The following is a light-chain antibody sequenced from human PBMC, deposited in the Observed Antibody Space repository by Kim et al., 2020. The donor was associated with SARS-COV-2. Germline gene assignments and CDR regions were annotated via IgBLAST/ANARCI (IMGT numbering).Light chain of an antibody. V-gene: IGKV2-28*01. J-gene: IGKJ1*01. Sequence: EPATLSCRSSQSRLNRNGYHYLDWYVQKPGQSPQLRMYLVSNRASGVPDRFSGSGSGTNFTLKISKVEAGEVGVYYCMKSLLTWTFSQGTKG. CDR3: MKSLLTWT. CDR2: LVS. CDR1: QSRLNRNGYHY.